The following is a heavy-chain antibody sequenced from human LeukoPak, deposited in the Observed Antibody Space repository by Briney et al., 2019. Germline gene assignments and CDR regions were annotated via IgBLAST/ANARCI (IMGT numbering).Heavy chain of an antibody. D-gene: IGHD2-2*01. V-gene: IGHV3-48*03. J-gene: IGHJ4*02. Sequence: QPGGSLRLSCAASGFTFTSYEMNWVRQAPGKGLEWVSYISSSGSTIYYADSVKGRFTISRDNAKNSLYLQMNSLRAEDTAVYYCARRYCSSTNCTLDYWGQGTLVTVSS. CDR1: GFTFTSYE. CDR2: ISSSGSTI. CDR3: ARRYCSSTNCTLDY.